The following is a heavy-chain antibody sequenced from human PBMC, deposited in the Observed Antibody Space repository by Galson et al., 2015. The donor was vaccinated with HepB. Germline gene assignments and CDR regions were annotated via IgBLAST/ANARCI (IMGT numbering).Heavy chain of an antibody. CDR3: ASFSVVVAATRSSNGY. D-gene: IGHD2-15*01. CDR2: ISYDGSNK. Sequence: SLRLSCAASGFTFSSYAMHWVRQAPGKGLEWVAVISYDGSNKYYADSVKGRFTISRDNSKNTLYLQMNSLRAEDTAVYYCASFSVVVAATRSSNGYWGQGTLVTVSS. V-gene: IGHV3-30*04. CDR1: GFTFSSYA. J-gene: IGHJ4*02.